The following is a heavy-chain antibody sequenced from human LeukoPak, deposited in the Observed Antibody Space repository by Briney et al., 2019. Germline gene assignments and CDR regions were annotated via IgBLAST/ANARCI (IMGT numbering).Heavy chain of an antibody. V-gene: IGHV4-4*07. CDR2: IYTSGST. Sequence: SETLSPTCTVSGGSISSYYWSWIRQPAGKGLEWIGRIYTSGSTNYNPSLKSRVTMSVDTSKNQFSLKLSSVTAADTAVYYCAGEGFLEWLGHDYYYYMDVWGKGTTVTVSS. D-gene: IGHD3-3*01. CDR3: AGEGFLEWLGHDYYYYMDV. J-gene: IGHJ6*03. CDR1: GGSISSYY.